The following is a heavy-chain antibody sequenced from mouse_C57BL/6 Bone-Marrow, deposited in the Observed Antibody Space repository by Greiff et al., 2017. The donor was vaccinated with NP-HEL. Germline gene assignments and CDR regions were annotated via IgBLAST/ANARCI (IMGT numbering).Heavy chain of an antibody. J-gene: IGHJ4*01. CDR2: INPGNSDT. Sequence: EVQLQQSGAELARPGASVKMSCKASGYTFTSYTMHWVKQRPGQGLEWIGAINPGNSDTSYNQKFKGKAKLTAVTSASTAYMELSSLTNEDSAVYYCTRGDYLYAMDYWGQGTSVTVSS. V-gene: IGHV1-5*01. CDR1: GYTFTSYT. CDR3: TRGDYLYAMDY. D-gene: IGHD2-4*01.